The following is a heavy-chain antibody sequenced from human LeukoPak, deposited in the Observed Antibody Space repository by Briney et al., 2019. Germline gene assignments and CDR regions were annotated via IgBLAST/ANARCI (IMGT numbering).Heavy chain of an antibody. CDR3: AGLDWGEGYYYYGMDV. CDR2: IYYSGST. D-gene: IGHD3-16*01. V-gene: IGHV4-39*01. J-gene: IGHJ6*02. Sequence: SETLSLTCTVSGGSISSSSYYWGWIRQPPGKGLEWIGSIYYSGSTYYNPSLKSRVTISVDTSKNQFSLKLSSVTAADTAVYYCAGLDWGEGYYYYGMDVWGQGTTVTVSS. CDR1: GGSISSSSYY.